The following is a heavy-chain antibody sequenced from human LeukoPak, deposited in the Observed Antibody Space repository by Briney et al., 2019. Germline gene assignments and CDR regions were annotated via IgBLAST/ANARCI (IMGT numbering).Heavy chain of an antibody. CDR3: ARGGGSFYNY. D-gene: IGHD2-15*01. CDR1: GFTFSSYA. V-gene: IGHV3-30-3*01. Sequence: PGGSLRLSCAASGFTFSSYAMHWVRQAPGKGLEWVAVISYDGSNKYYADSVKGRFTISRDNSKNTLYLQMNSLRAEDTAVYYCARGGGSFYNYWGQGTLVTVSS. CDR2: ISYDGSNK. J-gene: IGHJ4*02.